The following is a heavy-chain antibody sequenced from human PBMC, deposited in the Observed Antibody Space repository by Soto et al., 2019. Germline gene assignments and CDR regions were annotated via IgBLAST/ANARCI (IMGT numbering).Heavy chain of an antibody. Sequence: ASVNVSCKASGYTFTSYGISWVRQAPGQGLEWMGWISAYNGNTNYAQKLQGRVTMTTDTSTNTAYMELRSLRSDDTAVYYCARVLQLWWFDPWGHGTLVTVSS. CDR1: GYTFTSYG. CDR2: ISAYNGNT. CDR3: ARVLQLWWFDP. J-gene: IGHJ5*02. D-gene: IGHD6-6*01. V-gene: IGHV1-18*01.